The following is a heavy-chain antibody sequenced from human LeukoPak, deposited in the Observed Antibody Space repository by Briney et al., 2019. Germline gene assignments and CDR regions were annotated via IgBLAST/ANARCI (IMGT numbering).Heavy chain of an antibody. CDR2: ISGSGGST. D-gene: IGHD2-2*01. Sequence: GGSLRLSCAASGFTFSSYAMSWVRQAPGKGLEWVSAISGSGGSTYYADSVKGRFTISRDNSKNTLYLQMNSLRAEDTAVYYCAKVVVVPAAIASRPAEYFQHWGQGTLVTVSS. CDR3: AKVVVVPAAIASRPAEYFQH. J-gene: IGHJ1*01. CDR1: GFTFSSYA. V-gene: IGHV3-23*01.